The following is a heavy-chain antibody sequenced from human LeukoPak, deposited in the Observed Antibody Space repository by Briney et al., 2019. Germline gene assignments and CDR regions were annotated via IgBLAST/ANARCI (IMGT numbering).Heavy chain of an antibody. CDR2: IIPIFHKT. CDR1: GGAFNTFA. D-gene: IGHD5-12*01. Sequence: SVKVSCKASGGAFNTFALNWVRQAPGQGLEWMGGIIPIFHKTDYSQKFQGRVTVTADESTTTVYMELSSVTSEDTAIYYCAIPKRGYSHGHFDFWGQGTLVTVSS. CDR3: AIPKRGYSHGHFDF. V-gene: IGHV1-69*13. J-gene: IGHJ4*02.